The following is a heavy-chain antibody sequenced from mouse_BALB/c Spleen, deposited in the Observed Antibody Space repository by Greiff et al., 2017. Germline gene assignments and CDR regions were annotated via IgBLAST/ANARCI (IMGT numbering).Heavy chain of an antibody. CDR3: ANYRYDVAY. CDR2: IYPYNGGT. D-gene: IGHD2-14*01. V-gene: IGHV1S29*02. J-gene: IGHJ3*01. CDR1: GYTFTDYN. Sequence: EVQLQQSGPELVKPGASVKISCKASGYTFTDYNMHWVKQSHGKSLEWIGYIYPYNGGTGYNQKFKSKATLTVDNSSSTAYMELRSLTSEDSAVYYCANYRYDVAYWGQGTLVTVSA.